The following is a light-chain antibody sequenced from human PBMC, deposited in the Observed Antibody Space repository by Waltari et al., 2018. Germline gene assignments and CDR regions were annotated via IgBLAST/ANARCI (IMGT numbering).Light chain of an antibody. V-gene: IGKV1-39*01. CDR2: ASS. CDR3: QQSYSTPPFT. CDR1: QSISSY. Sequence: DIQMTQSPSSLSVSVGDRVTITCRASQSISSYLNWFQQKPGKAPKLLIYASSSLQSGVPSSFSGSGSETAFTLTISSLQPEDFATYYCQQSYSTPPFTFGPGTKVDIK. J-gene: IGKJ3*01.